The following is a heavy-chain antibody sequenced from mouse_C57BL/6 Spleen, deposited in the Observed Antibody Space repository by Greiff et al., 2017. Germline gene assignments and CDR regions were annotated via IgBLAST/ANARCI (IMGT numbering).Heavy chain of an antibody. CDR3: ARVLQGGYYAMDY. Sequence: QVQLQQPGAELVKPGASVKLSCKASGYTFTSYWMHWVKQRPGQGLEWIGMIHPNSGSTNYNEKFKSKATLTVDKSSSTAYMQLSSLTSEDSAVYYCARVLQGGYYAMDYWGQGTSVTVSS. V-gene: IGHV1-64*01. J-gene: IGHJ4*01. CDR2: IHPNSGST. D-gene: IGHD1-1*01. CDR1: GYTFTSYW.